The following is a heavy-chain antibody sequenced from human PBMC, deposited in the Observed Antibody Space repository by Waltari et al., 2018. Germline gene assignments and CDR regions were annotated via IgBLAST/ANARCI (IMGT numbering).Heavy chain of an antibody. CDR1: GGSITRNRHQ. CDR3: AAYIGASVGTAAFDV. D-gene: IGHD5-12*01. CDR2: LSYSGTS. Sequence: QLQLQESGPGLVQPSETLSLTCSVSGGSITRNRHQWGLIRQPPGQGREWIGALSYSGTSYISPSLKSRVTLSRDTSRNQLSLKLGSVTATDTAVYYCAAYIGASVGTAAFDVWGQGTMVNVSS. J-gene: IGHJ3*01. V-gene: IGHV4-39*01.